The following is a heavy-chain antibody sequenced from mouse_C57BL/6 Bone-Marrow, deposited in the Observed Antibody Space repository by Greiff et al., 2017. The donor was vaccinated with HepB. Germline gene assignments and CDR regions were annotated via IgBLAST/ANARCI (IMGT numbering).Heavy chain of an antibody. CDR3: ESSRYDAMDY. CDR1: GYSFTDYN. J-gene: IGHJ4*01. Sequence: EVKLQESGPELVKPGASVKISCKASGYSFTDYNMNWVKQSNGKSLEWIGVINPNYGNTSYNQKFKGKATLTVDQSYSTAYMQLNSLTSEDSAVYYEESSRYDAMDYWGQGTSVTVSS. CDR2: INPNYGNT. V-gene: IGHV1-39*01. D-gene: IGHD1-3*01.